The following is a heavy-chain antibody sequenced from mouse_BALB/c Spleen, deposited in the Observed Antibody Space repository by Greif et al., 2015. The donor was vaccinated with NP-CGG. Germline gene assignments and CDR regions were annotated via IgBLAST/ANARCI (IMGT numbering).Heavy chain of an antibody. CDR3: AGATVVKSPYYYAMDY. Sequence: EVQGVESGGGLVQPGGSRKLSCAASGFTFSSFGMHWVRQAPEKGLEWVAYISSGSSTIYYADTVKGRFTISRDNPKNTLFLQMTSLRSEDTAMYYCAGATVVKSPYYYAMDYWGQGTSVTVSS. CDR2: ISSGSSTI. D-gene: IGHD1-1*01. V-gene: IGHV5-17*02. CDR1: GFTFSSFG. J-gene: IGHJ4*01.